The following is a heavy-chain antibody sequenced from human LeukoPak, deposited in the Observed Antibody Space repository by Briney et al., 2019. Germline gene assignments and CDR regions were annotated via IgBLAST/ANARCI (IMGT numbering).Heavy chain of an antibody. CDR3: AREGGENDSSGYYWGAFDI. CDR2: IYSGGST. CDR1: GFTVSSNY. J-gene: IGHJ3*02. D-gene: IGHD3-22*01. V-gene: IGHV3-66*02. Sequence: GGSLRLSCAASGFTVSSNYMSWVRQAPGKGLEWVSVIYSGGSTYYADSVKGRFTISRDNSKNTLYLQMNSLRAEDTAVYYCAREGGENDSSGYYWGAFDIWGQGTMVTVSS.